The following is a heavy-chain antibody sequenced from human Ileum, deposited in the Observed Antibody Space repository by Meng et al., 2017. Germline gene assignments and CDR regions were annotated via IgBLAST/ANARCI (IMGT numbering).Heavy chain of an antibody. CDR3: ARGGGPRAYYFDY. D-gene: IGHD3-10*01. CDR2: IDHSGST. J-gene: IGHJ4*02. Sequence: QVTLPHSGAGLFNASDPLSRTCAVYGGSFSGYYCGWIRQPPGKGLEWIGDIDHSGSTNYNPSLKSRVTISVDTSKNQFSLNLNSVTAADTAVYYCARGGGPRAYYFDYWGQGALVTVSS. V-gene: IGHV4-34*01. CDR1: GGSFSGYY.